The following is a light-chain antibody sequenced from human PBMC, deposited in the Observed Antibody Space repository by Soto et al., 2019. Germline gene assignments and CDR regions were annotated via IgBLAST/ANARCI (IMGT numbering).Light chain of an antibody. CDR2: GAS. CDR3: QQYGRSSWT. CDR1: QSVSSSY. Sequence: ILFAQIHSTLSLSPGERATLSCRASQSVSSSYLAWYQQKPGQAPRLLIYGASSRATGIPDRFSGSGPGADFTLTISRLEPEDFAVYYCQQYGRSSWTFGQGTKVDIK. V-gene: IGKV3-20*01. J-gene: IGKJ1*01.